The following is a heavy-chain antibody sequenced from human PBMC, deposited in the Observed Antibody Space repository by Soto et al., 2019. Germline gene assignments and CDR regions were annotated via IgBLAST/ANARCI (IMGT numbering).Heavy chain of an antibody. J-gene: IGHJ5*02. CDR2: IKQDGSDK. Sequence: GGSLRLSCTASGFTFSSYWMTWVRQAPGKGLECVANIKQDGSDKYYLDSVKGRFTISRDNAKNSLYLQMNSLRAEDTAVYYCARQTRAPESWGQGTLVTVSS. CDR3: ARQTRAPES. V-gene: IGHV3-7*03. CDR1: GFTFSSYW. D-gene: IGHD3-10*01.